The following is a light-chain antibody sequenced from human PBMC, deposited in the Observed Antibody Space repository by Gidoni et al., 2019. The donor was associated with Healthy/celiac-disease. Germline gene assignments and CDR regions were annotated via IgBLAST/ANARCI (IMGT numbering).Light chain of an antibody. CDR2: EVS. CDR3: SSYTSSSTLNV. J-gene: IGLJ1*01. Sequence: QSALTQPASASGSPGQSITISCTGTSSDVGGYNYVSSYQQHPGKAPKLMIYEVSNRPSGVSNRFSGSKSGNTASLTISGLQAEDEADYYCSSYTSSSTLNVFGTGTKVTVL. V-gene: IGLV2-14*01. CDR1: SSDVGGYNY.